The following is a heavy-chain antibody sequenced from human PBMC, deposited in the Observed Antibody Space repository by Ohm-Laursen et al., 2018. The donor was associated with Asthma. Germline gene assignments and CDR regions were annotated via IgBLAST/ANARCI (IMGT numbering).Heavy chain of an antibody. D-gene: IGHD2/OR15-2a*01. V-gene: IGHV4-59*02. CDR3: ARRILDFDY. CDR2: IQSSGGA. CDR1: GGSVSGYD. J-gene: IGHJ4*02. Sequence: GTLSLTCAVSGGSVSGYDWSWVRQAPGRELEWIAYIQSSGGANYNPSLQSRVTISVDTSKNQFSLKLSSVTAADTAVYYCARRILDFDYWGQGTLVTVSS.